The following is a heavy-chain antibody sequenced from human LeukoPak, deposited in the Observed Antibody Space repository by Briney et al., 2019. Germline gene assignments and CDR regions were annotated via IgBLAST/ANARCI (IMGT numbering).Heavy chain of an antibody. Sequence: PGGSLRLSCAASGFTFSSYGMHWVRQAPGKGLEWVAVIWYDASNKYYADSVKGRFTISRDNSKNTLYLQMNSLRAEDTAVYYCAKELRYSSSWVFDYWGQGTLVTVSS. CDR1: GFTFSSYG. V-gene: IGHV3-33*06. J-gene: IGHJ4*02. CDR2: IWYDASNK. D-gene: IGHD6-13*01. CDR3: AKELRYSSSWVFDY.